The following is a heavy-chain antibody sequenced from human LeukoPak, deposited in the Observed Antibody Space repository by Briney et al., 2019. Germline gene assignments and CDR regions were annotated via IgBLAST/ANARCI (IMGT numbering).Heavy chain of an antibody. D-gene: IGHD6-13*01. V-gene: IGHV3-48*03. Sequence: PGGSLRLSCAASGFTFSSYEMNWVRQAPGKGLEWVSYISSSGSTIYYADSVKGRFTISRDNAKNSLYLQMNSLRAEDTAVSYCARDPPSYSSSWYGENYWGQGTLVTVSS. CDR2: ISSSGSTI. CDR3: ARDPPSYSSSWYGENY. CDR1: GFTFSSYE. J-gene: IGHJ4*02.